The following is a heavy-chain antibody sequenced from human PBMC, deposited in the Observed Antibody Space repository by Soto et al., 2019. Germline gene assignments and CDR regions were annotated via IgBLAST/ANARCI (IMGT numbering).Heavy chain of an antibody. CDR3: ARSSGGNFGIIIEGTYWFAP. V-gene: IGHV1-46*01. CDR2: INPHGGST. D-gene: IGHD1-26*01. CDR1: RETFTSYY. J-gene: IGHJ5*02. Sequence: GPSVKVSCKAPRETFTSYYINWVRQAHGQGLEWMGVINPHGGSTAYAQKFKGRVTLTRDTSASTVYMEVSSLTSEDTAMYYCARSSGGNFGIIIEGTYWFAPWGQGTLVTV.